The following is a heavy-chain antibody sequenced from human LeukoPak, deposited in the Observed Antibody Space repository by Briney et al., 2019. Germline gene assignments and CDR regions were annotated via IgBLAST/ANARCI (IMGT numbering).Heavy chain of an antibody. CDR1: GGSFSGYY. V-gene: IGHV4-34*01. CDR2: INHSGST. D-gene: IGHD3-10*01. Sequence: TSETLSLTCAVYGGSFSGYYWSWIRQPPGKGLEWIGEINHSGSTNYNPSLKSRVTISVDTSKNQFSLKLSSVTAADTAVYYCARWITMVRGVIPPYYFDYWGQGTLVTVSS. J-gene: IGHJ4*02. CDR3: ARWITMVRGVIPPYYFDY.